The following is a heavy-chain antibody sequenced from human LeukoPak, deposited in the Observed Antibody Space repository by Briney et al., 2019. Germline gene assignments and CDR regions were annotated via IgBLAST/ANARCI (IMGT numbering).Heavy chain of an antibody. Sequence: GGSLRLSCAASGFTFSSYAMNWVRQAPGKGLEWVSGISWNSGSIGYADSVKGRFTISRDNAKNSLYLQMNSLRAEDTALYYCARAIGVTCISTSCYSFDYWGQGTLVTVSS. D-gene: IGHD2-2*02. J-gene: IGHJ4*02. CDR1: GFTFSSYA. V-gene: IGHV3-9*01. CDR2: ISWNSGSI. CDR3: ARAIGVTCISTSCYSFDY.